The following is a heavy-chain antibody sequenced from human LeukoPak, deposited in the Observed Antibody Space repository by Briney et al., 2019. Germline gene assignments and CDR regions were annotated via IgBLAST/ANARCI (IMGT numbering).Heavy chain of an antibody. D-gene: IGHD3-22*01. V-gene: IGHV3-23*01. Sequence: GGSLRLSCAASGFTFSSYAMNWVRQAPGKGLEWVSGISGSGGFIYYADSVKGRFTISRDNSKNTLYLQMNSLTAEDTAVYYCAKDSHSSGYSASEYWGQGTLVTVSS. CDR3: AKDSHSSGYSASEY. CDR2: ISGSGGFI. J-gene: IGHJ4*02. CDR1: GFTFSSYA.